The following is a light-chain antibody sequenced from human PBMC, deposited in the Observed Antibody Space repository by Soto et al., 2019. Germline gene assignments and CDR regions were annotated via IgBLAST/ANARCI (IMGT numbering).Light chain of an antibody. V-gene: IGKV2-28*01. Sequence: DIVMTQSPLSLPVTPGEPASISCRSSQSLLHSNGYNYLDWYLQKPGQSPQLLIYLGSNRASGVHDRFSASGSGTDITLNISSVEGEDVGVYYCIQALQTPTFGQGTRLEIK. CDR2: LGS. CDR1: QSLLHSNGYNY. J-gene: IGKJ5*01. CDR3: IQALQTPT.